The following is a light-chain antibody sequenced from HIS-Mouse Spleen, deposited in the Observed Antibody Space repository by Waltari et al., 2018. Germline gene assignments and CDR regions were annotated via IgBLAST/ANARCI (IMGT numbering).Light chain of an antibody. V-gene: IGKV3-20*01. CDR3: QQYGSSPPALT. CDR1: QSVSSSY. J-gene: IGKJ4*01. CDR2: GAS. Sequence: EIVLTPSPGTLSLSPGERATLSCRASQSVSSSYLAWYQQKPGQAPRLLIYGASSRDTGIPDRFSGSGSGTDFTLSISRLEPEDFAVYYCQQYGSSPPALTFGGGTKVEIK.